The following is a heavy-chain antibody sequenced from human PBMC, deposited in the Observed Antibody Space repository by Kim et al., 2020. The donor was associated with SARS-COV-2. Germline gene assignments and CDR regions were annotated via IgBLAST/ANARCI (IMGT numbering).Heavy chain of an antibody. CDR1: GGSISSGGYY. Sequence: SETLSLTCTVSGGSISSGGYYWSWIRQHPGKGLEWIGYIYYSGSTYYNPSLKSRVTISVDTSKNQFSLKLSSVTAADTAVYYCATGEVVAATSWFDPWGQGTLVTVSS. D-gene: IGHD2-15*01. CDR3: ATGEVVAATSWFDP. CDR2: IYYSGST. V-gene: IGHV4-31*03. J-gene: IGHJ5*02.